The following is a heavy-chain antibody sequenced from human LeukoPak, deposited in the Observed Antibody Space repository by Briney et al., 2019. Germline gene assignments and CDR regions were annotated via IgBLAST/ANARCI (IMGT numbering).Heavy chain of an antibody. J-gene: IGHJ3*02. Sequence: KPSETLSLTCTVSGGSISSSSYYWGWIRQPPGKGLEWIGSIYYSGSTYYNPSLKSRVTISVDTSKNRFSLKLSSVTAADTAVYYCARSTIFGVVDAFDIWGQGTMVTVSS. CDR2: IYYSGST. CDR1: GGSISSSSYY. CDR3: ARSTIFGVVDAFDI. D-gene: IGHD3-3*01. V-gene: IGHV4-39*01.